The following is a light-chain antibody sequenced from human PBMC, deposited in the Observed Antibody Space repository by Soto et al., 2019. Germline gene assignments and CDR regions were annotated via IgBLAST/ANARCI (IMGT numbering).Light chain of an antibody. CDR2: GAS. V-gene: IGKV3-20*01. CDR3: QQYGSSSLT. Sequence: EIVLTQSPGTLSLSPGERATLSCRASQSVSSNYLAWYQQRPGQAPRLLIYGASIRATGTPVRFSGCGSGTDFTLAISRLEPEDFAMYYCQQYGSSSLTFGGGTKVEIK. J-gene: IGKJ4*02. CDR1: QSVSSNY.